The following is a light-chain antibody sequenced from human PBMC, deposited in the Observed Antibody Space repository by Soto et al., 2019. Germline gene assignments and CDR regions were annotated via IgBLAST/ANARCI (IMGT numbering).Light chain of an antibody. CDR2: GAS. V-gene: IGKV3-20*01. CDR1: QSVSSSF. CDR3: QQYGSSHLT. J-gene: IGKJ4*01. Sequence: EIVLTQSPGTLSLSPGERATLSCRASQSVSSSFLAWYQQKPGQAPRLLIYGASSRATGIPDRFSGSGSGTDVTLTISRLEPEDVAVYYCQQYGSSHLTFGGGTKVEIK.